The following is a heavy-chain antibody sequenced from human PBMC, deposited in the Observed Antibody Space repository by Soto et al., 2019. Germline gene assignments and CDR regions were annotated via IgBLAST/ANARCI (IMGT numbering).Heavy chain of an antibody. CDR1: GFIFSSYA. D-gene: IGHD6-6*01. V-gene: IGHV3-23*01. CDR2: ISGSGGST. CDR3: AKDSWRYSSSAGPYYYGMDV. Sequence: GGSLRLSCAASGFIFSSYAMSWVRQAPGKGLEWVSAISGSGGSTYYADSVKGRFTISRDNSKNTLYLQMNSLRAEDTAVYYCAKDSWRYSSSAGPYYYGMDVWGQGTTVTVSS. J-gene: IGHJ6*02.